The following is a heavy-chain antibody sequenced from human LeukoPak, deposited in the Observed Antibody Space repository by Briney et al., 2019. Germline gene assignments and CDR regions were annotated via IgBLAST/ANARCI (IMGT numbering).Heavy chain of an antibody. CDR2: INPSGGST. V-gene: IGHV1-46*01. D-gene: IGHD3-10*01. CDR1: GYTFTSYY. J-gene: IGHJ4*02. Sequence: GATVKVSCKASGYTFTSYYMHWVRQAPGQGLEWMGIINPSGGSTSYAQKFQGRVTMTWDTSTSTVYMELSSLRSEDTAVYYCVRAGGFGELLRDYWGQGTLVTVSS. CDR3: VRAGGFGELLRDY.